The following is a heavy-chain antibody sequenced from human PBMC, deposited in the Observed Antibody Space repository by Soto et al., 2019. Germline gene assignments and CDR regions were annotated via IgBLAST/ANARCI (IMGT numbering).Heavy chain of an antibody. J-gene: IGHJ4*02. CDR2: ISAYNGNT. D-gene: IGHD5-18*01. CDR3: ARDVGYGLIDY. Sequence: QVQLVQSGAEVKKPGASVKVSCKASGYTFTSYSISWVRQAPGQGLEWMGWISAYNGNTYHARKLQGRVTMTTDTAPSTAYMGLRSLRSDDTAVYYCARDVGYGLIDYWGQGTLVTISS. V-gene: IGHV1-18*01. CDR1: GYTFTSYS.